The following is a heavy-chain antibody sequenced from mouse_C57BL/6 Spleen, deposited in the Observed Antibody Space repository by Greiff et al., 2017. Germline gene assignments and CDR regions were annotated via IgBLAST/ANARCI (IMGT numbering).Heavy chain of an antibody. CDR3: TRRTARYAMDY. CDR1: GFTFSSYA. J-gene: IGHJ4*01. V-gene: IGHV5-9-1*02. CDR2: ISSGGDYI. D-gene: IGHD3-2*01. Sequence: EVKLMESGEGLVKPGGSLILSCAASGFTFSSYAMSWVRQTPEKRLEWVAYISSGGDYIYYADTVKGRFTISRDNARNTLYLQMSSLKSEDTAMYYSTRRTARYAMDYWGQGTSVTVSS.